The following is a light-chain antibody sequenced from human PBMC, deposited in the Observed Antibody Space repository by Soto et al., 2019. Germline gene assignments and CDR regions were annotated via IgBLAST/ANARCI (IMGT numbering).Light chain of an antibody. V-gene: IGKV3-20*01. CDR3: QQYGSSPLT. CDR1: QSVSSSY. Sequence: ETVLTQSPGTLSLSRGERATLSCRTSQSVSSSYLAWYQQKPGQAPRLLIYGASYRATGIPDRFSGSGSGTDFTLTISRLEPEDFAVYYCQQYGSSPLTFGGGTKVEIK. J-gene: IGKJ4*01. CDR2: GAS.